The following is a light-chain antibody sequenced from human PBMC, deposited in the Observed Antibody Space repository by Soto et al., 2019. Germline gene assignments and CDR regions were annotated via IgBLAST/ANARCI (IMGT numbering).Light chain of an antibody. CDR1: QSISSY. J-gene: IGKJ1*01. CDR2: DAS. Sequence: EIVLTQSPATLSLSPGERATLSCRASQSISSYLAWYQQKPGQAPRLLIYDASNRATGIAARFSGSGSGTDFTLTISRLEPEDFAVYYCQQYGSSPFTFGQGTKVDIK. CDR3: QQYGSSPFT. V-gene: IGKV3-20*01.